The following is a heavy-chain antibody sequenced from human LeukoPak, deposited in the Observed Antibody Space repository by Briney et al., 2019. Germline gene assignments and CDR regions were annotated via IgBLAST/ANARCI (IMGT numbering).Heavy chain of an antibody. Sequence: GRSLRLSCAASGFTFSSYGVHWVRQAPGKGLEWVAVISNDGSKSYYADSVKGRFTISRDNPKDTLYLQMNSLRTEDTALYYCAQDRGGQQQLIQGFAYWGQGTLVTVSS. CDR1: GFTFSSYG. V-gene: IGHV3-30*18. J-gene: IGHJ4*02. CDR3: AQDRGGQQQLIQGFAY. D-gene: IGHD6-13*01. CDR2: ISNDGSKS.